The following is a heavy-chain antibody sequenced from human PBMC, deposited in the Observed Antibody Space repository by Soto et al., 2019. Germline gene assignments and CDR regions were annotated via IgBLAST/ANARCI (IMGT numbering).Heavy chain of an antibody. D-gene: IGHD2-2*01. CDR3: AREDRDRETGLVPAAIDGMDV. CDR1: GGTFSRYS. V-gene: IGHV1-69*04. Sequence: SVKVSCTASGGTFSRYSFTWVRQAPGHGLEWMGRIIPVFGIASYAQKFQGRVTITADKSTSTAYMELSSLRSEDTAVYYCAREDRDRETGLVPAAIDGMDVWGQGTTVTVSS. CDR2: IIPVFGIA. J-gene: IGHJ6*02.